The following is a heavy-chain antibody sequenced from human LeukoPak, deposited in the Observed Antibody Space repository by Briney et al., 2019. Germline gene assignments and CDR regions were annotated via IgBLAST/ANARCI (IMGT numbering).Heavy chain of an antibody. J-gene: IGHJ4*02. CDR2: IWYDGSNK. Sequence: GGSLRLSCAASGFTFSSYGMHWVRRAPGKGLEWVAVIWYDGSNKYYADSVKGRFTISRDNSKNTLYLQMNSLRAEDTAVYYCARGRQDGDYGVPFYWGQGTLVTVSS. CDR1: GFTFSSYG. CDR3: ARGRQDGDYGVPFY. D-gene: IGHD4-17*01. V-gene: IGHV3-33*01.